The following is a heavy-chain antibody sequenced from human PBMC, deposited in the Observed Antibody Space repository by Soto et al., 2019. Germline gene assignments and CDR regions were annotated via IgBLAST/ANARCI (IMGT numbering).Heavy chain of an antibody. CDR3: ARGARWQSPYWYFDL. V-gene: IGHV3-48*01. D-gene: IGHD2-15*01. J-gene: IGHJ2*01. Sequence: GGSLRLSCAASGFTFSHYGMNWVRQAPGKGLEWVSYISSSGSPIYYADSVKGRFTVSRDNAKNSLYLQLNSLRAEDTAVYYCARGARWQSPYWYFDLWGRGTLVTVSS. CDR1: GFTFSHYG. CDR2: ISSSGSPI.